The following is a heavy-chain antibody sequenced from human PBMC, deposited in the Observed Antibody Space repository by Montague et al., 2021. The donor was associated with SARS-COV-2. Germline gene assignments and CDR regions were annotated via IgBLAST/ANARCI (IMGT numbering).Heavy chain of an antibody. D-gene: IGHD1-26*01. V-gene: IGHV4-39*01. CDR1: GGSISSGSYY. CDR2: IYHSGST. Sequence: SETRSLTCTVSGGSISSGSYYWAWIRQPPGKGLEWIGSIYHSGSTFYNPSLKSRVSMSVDTSKDQFSLKLSPVTAADTAMYYCARVKWELSVGNVFDIWGQGTMVTVSS. CDR3: ARVKWELSVGNVFDI. J-gene: IGHJ3*02.